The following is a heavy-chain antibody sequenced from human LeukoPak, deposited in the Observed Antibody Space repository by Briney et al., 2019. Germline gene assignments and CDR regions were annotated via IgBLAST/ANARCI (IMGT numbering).Heavy chain of an antibody. CDR3: ASAAGIPPYYFDY. CDR1: GFTFSSYG. V-gene: IGHV3-30*02. Sequence: PGGSLRLSCAASGFTFSSYGMHWVRQAPAKGLEWVAVIWYDGSNKYYADSVKGRFTISRDNSKNTLYLQMNSLRAEDTAVYYCASAAGIPPYYFDYWGQGTLVTVSS. D-gene: IGHD6-13*01. CDR2: IWYDGSNK. J-gene: IGHJ4*02.